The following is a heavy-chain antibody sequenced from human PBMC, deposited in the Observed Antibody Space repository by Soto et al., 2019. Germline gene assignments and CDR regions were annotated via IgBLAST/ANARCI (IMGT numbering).Heavy chain of an antibody. CDR2: IYWNDDK. V-gene: IGHV2-5*01. CDR1: GFSLSTSGVG. J-gene: IGHJ4*02. Sequence: SGPTLVNPTQTLTLTRTFSGFSLSTSGVGVGWIRQPPGKALEWLALIYWNDDKRYSPSLKSRLTITKDTSKNQVVLTMTNMDPVDTATYYCAHEQWLVRPFDYWGQGTLVTVSS. D-gene: IGHD6-19*01. CDR3: AHEQWLVRPFDY.